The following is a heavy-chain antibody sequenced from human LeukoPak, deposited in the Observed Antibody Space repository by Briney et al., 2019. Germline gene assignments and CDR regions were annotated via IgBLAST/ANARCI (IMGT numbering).Heavy chain of an antibody. V-gene: IGHV3-48*02. CDR3: AKDSGGNQFSYYMDV. J-gene: IGHJ6*03. D-gene: IGHD4-23*01. CDR1: GFTFSSYS. CDR2: ISSSSSTI. Sequence: PGGPLRLYSAASGFTFSSYSMNWVRPAPGKGLEWVSYISSSSSTIYYADSVKGRFTISRDNAKNSLYLQMNSLRDEDTAVYYCAKDSGGNQFSYYMDVWSKGTTVTVSS.